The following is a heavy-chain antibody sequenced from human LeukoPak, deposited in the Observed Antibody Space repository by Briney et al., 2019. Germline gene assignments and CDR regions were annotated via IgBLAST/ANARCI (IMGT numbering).Heavy chain of an antibody. CDR2: IYYSGST. CDR3: ARVPYQLHYFDY. D-gene: IGHD2-2*01. Sequence: SETLSLTFTVSGGSISSYYWGWIRQPPGKGLEWIGSIYYSGSTYYNPSLKSRVTISVDTSKNQFSLKLSSVTAADTAVYYCARVPYQLHYFDYWGQGTLVTVSS. J-gene: IGHJ4*02. V-gene: IGHV4-39*07. CDR1: GGSISSYY.